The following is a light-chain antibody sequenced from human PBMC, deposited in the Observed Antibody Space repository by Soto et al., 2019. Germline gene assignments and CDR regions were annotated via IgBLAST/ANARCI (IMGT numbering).Light chain of an antibody. V-gene: IGLV2-14*01. J-gene: IGLJ1*01. CDR1: SSDVGSHNH. CDR2: EVS. Sequence: QSVRTQPASVSGSPGQSIAISCTGTSSDVGSHNHVSWYQQYPGKAPKLIIYEVSNRPSGVSARFSGSKFGSTASLTISGLQAEDEAEYYCNSLSAAGSSYVFGPGTKVTVL. CDR3: NSLSAAGSSYV.